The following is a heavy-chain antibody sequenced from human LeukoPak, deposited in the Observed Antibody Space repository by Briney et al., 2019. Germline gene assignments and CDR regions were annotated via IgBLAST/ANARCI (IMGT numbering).Heavy chain of an antibody. Sequence: GASVKVSCKASGYTFTSYGISWVRQAPGQGLEWMGWISAYNGNTNYAQKLQGRVTMTTDTSTSTAYMELRSLRSDDTAVYYCATDRRMVRGVIYWYFDLWGRGTLVTVSS. CDR1: GYTFTSYG. J-gene: IGHJ2*01. V-gene: IGHV1-18*01. CDR2: ISAYNGNT. CDR3: ATDRRMVRGVIYWYFDL. D-gene: IGHD3-10*01.